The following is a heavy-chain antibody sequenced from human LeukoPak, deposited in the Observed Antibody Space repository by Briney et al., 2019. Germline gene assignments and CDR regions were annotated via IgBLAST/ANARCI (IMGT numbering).Heavy chain of an antibody. CDR1: GFTFSNYA. CDR2: ISGSGGST. J-gene: IGHJ4*02. CDR3: AKVPLIAAPKHFDY. D-gene: IGHD6-13*01. Sequence: TGGSLRLSCAASGFTFSNYALSWVRQAPGKGLEWVSDISGSGGSTYYADSVKGRFTISRDNSKNTLYLQMNRLRAKDTAVYYCAKVPLIAAPKHFDYWGQGTLVTVSS. V-gene: IGHV3-23*01.